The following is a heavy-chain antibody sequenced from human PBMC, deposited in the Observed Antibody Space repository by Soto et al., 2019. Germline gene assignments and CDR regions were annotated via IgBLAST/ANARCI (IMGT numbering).Heavy chain of an antibody. Sequence: QEQLVQSGAEVKKPGSSVKVSCKASGGLFSSYPISWVRQVPGQGLEWMGGIIPVFQTAYYTQRFQGRVTITADESTNTAYMELSSLRSEDTXIXXXAXXXSGXTXFNEFWGQGTLVTVSS. D-gene: IGHD1-26*01. J-gene: IGHJ4*02. V-gene: IGHV1-69*01. CDR3: AXXXSGXTXFNEF. CDR2: IIPVFQTA. CDR1: GGLFSSYP.